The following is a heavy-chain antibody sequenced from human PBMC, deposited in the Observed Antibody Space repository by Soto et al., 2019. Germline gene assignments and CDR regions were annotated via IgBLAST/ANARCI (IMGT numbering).Heavy chain of an antibody. V-gene: IGHV3-9*01. J-gene: IGHJ6*02. CDR3: AKDKGGTLVVPHYYYGMDV. CDR1: GFTFDDYA. CDR2: ISWNSGSI. D-gene: IGHD2-2*01. Sequence: GGSLRLSCTASGFTFDDYAMHWVRQAPGKGLEWVSGISWNSGSIGYADSVKGRFTISRDNAKNSLYLQMNSLRAEDTALYYCAKDKGGTLVVPHYYYGMDVWGQGTTVTVSS.